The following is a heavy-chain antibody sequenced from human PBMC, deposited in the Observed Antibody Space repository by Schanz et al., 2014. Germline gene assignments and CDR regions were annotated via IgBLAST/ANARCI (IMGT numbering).Heavy chain of an antibody. V-gene: IGHV3-23*01. J-gene: IGHJ5*01. CDR2: ITTGGNT. D-gene: IGHD2-15*01. CDR1: GFTFSTYA. CDR3: SKDKQGSTSDDS. Sequence: VQLLQSGGALVQPGGSLRLSCSASGFTFSTYAMSWARQTPGKGLEWVSSITTGGNTYYRDSVKGRFIVSRDNSKNTLYLEMNRLRVDDTAVYYCSKDKQGSTSDDSWGQGTLVTVSS.